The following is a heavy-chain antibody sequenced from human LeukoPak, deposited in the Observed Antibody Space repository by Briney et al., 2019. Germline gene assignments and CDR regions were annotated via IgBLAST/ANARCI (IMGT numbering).Heavy chain of an antibody. J-gene: IGHJ4*02. CDR2: ISSSSSYI. D-gene: IGHD3-16*02. CDR3: ARPSGEDYDYVWGSYRPLKY. Sequence: GGSLRLSCAASGFTFSSYSMNWVRQAPGKGLEWVSSISSSSSYIYYADSVKGRFTISRDNAKNSLYLQMNSLRAEDTAVYYCARPSGEDYDYVWGSYRPLKYWGQGTLVTVSS. CDR1: GFTFSSYS. V-gene: IGHV3-21*01.